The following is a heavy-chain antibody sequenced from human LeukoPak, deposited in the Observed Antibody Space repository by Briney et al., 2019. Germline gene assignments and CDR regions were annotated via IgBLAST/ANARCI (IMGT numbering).Heavy chain of an antibody. V-gene: IGHV1-2*04. J-gene: IGHJ4*02. CDR1: GYTFTGYY. D-gene: IGHD3-9*01. Sequence: ASVTVSCKASGYTFTGYYMHWVRQAPGQGLEWMGWINPNSGGTNYAQKFQGWVTMTRDTSISTAHMELSRLRSDDTAVYYCARGVRIYYDILTPDLDYWGQGTLVTVSS. CDR2: INPNSGGT. CDR3: ARGVRIYYDILTPDLDY.